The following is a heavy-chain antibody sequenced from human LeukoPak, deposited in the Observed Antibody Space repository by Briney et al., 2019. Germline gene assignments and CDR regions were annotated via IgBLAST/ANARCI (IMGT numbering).Heavy chain of an antibody. D-gene: IGHD2/OR15-2a*01. CDR3: ARATWQIVSPYYFDY. CDR1: GYSFTTYW. J-gene: IGHJ4*02. Sequence: GESLKISCKGSGYSFTTYWIGWVRQLPGKGLEWMGIIYPGVSDTRYSPSFQGQVTDSADKSISTGYLQWSNLKASDTAMYFCARATWQIVSPYYFDYWGQGALVTVSS. CDR2: IYPGVSDT. V-gene: IGHV5-51*01.